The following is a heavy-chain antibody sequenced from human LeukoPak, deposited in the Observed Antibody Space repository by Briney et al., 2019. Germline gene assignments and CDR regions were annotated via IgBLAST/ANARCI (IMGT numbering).Heavy chain of an antibody. CDR1: GFTFSSYS. J-gene: IGHJ4*02. CDR3: ARLAVAGPFDY. Sequence: GGSLRLSCAASGFTFSSYSMNWVRQAPGKGLEWVSSISSSSSYIYYADSVKGRFTISRDNAKNSLYLQMNSLRAEDTAVYYYARLAVAGPFDYWGQGTLVTVSS. CDR2: ISSSSSYI. V-gene: IGHV3-21*01. D-gene: IGHD6-19*01.